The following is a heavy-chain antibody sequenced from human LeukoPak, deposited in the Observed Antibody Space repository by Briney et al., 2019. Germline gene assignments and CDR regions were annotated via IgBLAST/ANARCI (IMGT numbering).Heavy chain of an antibody. Sequence: GSLRLSCAASGFTFSSYGMHWVRQAPGKGLEWVAVISYDGSNKYYADSVKGRFTISRDNSKNTLYLQMNSLRAEDTAVYYCAKDPRKWFGDTGYYFDYWGQGTLVTVSS. CDR1: GFTFSSYG. D-gene: IGHD3-10*01. CDR3: AKDPRKWFGDTGYYFDY. J-gene: IGHJ4*02. CDR2: ISYDGSNK. V-gene: IGHV3-30*18.